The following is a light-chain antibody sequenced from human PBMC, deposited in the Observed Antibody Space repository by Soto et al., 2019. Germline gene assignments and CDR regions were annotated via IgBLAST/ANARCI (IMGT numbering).Light chain of an antibody. Sequence: EIVMTQSPGTLSVSPGERATLSCRASQSVSSNLAWYQQKPGQAPRPLIYGASTRATGIPARFSGSGSGTEFTLTISSLQSEEFAVYYCQQYNNWPPWTFGQGTEVEI. CDR3: QQYNNWPPWT. CDR1: QSVSSN. CDR2: GAS. J-gene: IGKJ1*01. V-gene: IGKV3-15*01.